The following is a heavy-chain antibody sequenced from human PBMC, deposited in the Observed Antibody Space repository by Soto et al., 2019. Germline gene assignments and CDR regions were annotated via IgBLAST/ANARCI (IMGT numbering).Heavy chain of an antibody. Sequence: PSETLSVTCGLSGAAFSNYTWSWVRQAPGGGLHWIGEVNRSGRTKYNPSLQRRLTISVDASRNQVSLELRSVTAAETAIYYCARIMEDNVWGSYRYLDLWGQGTLVTVSS. CDR3: ARIMEDNVWGSYRYLDL. CDR1: GAAFSNYT. J-gene: IGHJ5*02. D-gene: IGHD3-16*02. CDR2: VNRSGRT. V-gene: IGHV4-34*01.